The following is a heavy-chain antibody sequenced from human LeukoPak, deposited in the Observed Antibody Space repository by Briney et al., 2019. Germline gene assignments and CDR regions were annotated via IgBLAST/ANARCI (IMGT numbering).Heavy chain of an antibody. V-gene: IGHV3-21*01. CDR1: GFTFSSYS. D-gene: IGHD3-10*01. J-gene: IGHJ4*02. CDR2: ISSSSSYI. Sequence: GSLRLSCAASGFTFSSYSMNWVRQAPGKGLEWVSSISSSSSYIYYADSVKGRFTISRDNAKNSLYLQMNSLRAEDTAVYYCAREIGGLLKVLDYWGQGTLVTVSS. CDR3: AREIGGLLKVLDY.